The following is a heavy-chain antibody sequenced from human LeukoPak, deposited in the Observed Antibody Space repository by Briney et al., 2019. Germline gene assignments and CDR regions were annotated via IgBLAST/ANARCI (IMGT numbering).Heavy chain of an antibody. CDR1: GYTFTSYD. CDR2: MNPNSGNT. D-gene: IGHD6-13*01. Sequence: ASVKVSCKASGYTFTSYDINWVRQATGQGLEWMGWMNPNSGNTGYAQKFQGRVTITRNTSISTAYMELNSLRSEDTAVYYCVRWGSSSWYRGWGTNWFDPWGQGTLVTVSS. V-gene: IGHV1-8*03. CDR3: VRWGSSSWYRGWGTNWFDP. J-gene: IGHJ5*02.